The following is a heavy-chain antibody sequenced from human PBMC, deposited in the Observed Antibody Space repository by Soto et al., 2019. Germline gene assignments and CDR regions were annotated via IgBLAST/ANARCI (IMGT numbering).Heavy chain of an antibody. D-gene: IGHD2-15*01. J-gene: IGHJ2*01. V-gene: IGHV4-34*01. CDR2: VSHSGIA. CDR1: GASFTGYY. Sequence: QVRLQQWGAGLLKPSETLSLTCAVYGASFTGYYWTWLRQSPGKGLEWIGEVSHSGIAKYNPSLKSRVTISLDTSKSQFSLELTSVTAADTAVYYCARYGGTAIWYFDIWGRGTSVSVSS. CDR3: ARYGGTAIWYFDI.